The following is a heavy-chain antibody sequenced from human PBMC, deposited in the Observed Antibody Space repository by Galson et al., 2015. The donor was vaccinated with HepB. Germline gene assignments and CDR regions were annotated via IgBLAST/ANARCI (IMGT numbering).Heavy chain of an antibody. CDR1: GYTFTGYY. CDR3: ARGVVPAAIWFDP. V-gene: IGHV1-2*02. D-gene: IGHD2-2*01. J-gene: IGHJ5*02. CDR2: INPNSGGT. Sequence: SVKVSCKASGYTFTGYYMHWVRQAPGQGLEWMGWINPNSGGTNYAQKFQGRVTMTRDTSISTAYMELSRLRSDDTAVYYCARGVVPAAIWFDPWGQGTLVTVSS.